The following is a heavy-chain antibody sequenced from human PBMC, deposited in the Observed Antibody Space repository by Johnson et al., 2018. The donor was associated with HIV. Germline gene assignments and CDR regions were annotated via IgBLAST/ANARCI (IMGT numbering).Heavy chain of an antibody. CDR3: ARDRAWNYEGAFDI. CDR2: IYSGGST. D-gene: IGHD1-7*01. V-gene: IGHV3-53*01. Sequence: VQLVESGGGLIQPGGSLRLSCAASGFTVSSNYMSWVRQAPGKGLEWASVIYSGGSTYFADSVTGRFTISRDNSKNTLYLQMNSLRAEDTDVYYCARDRAWNYEGAFDIWGQGTMVTVSS. CDR1: GFTVSSNY. J-gene: IGHJ3*02.